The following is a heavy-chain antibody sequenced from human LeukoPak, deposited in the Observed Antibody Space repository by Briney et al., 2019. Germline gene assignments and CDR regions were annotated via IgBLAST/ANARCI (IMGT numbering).Heavy chain of an antibody. Sequence: EASVKVSCKASGYTFTSYYMHWVRQAPGQGLEWMGIINPSSGCTTYAQKFQGRATMTRDTSTSTVYMELSSLRSEDTAVYYCARDELTGWYYFDYWGQGTLVTVSS. CDR2: INPSSGCT. CDR1: GYTFTSYY. V-gene: IGHV1-46*01. CDR3: ARDELTGWYYFDY. J-gene: IGHJ4*02. D-gene: IGHD6-19*01.